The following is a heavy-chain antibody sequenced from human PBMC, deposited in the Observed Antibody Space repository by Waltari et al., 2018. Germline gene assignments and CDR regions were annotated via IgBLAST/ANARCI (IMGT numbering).Heavy chain of an antibody. CDR3: ARDVSVGALDY. CDR1: GFTFSSYA. V-gene: IGHV3-30-3*01. CDR2: ISYDGSNK. Sequence: QVQLVESGGGVVQPGRSLRLSCAASGFTFSSYAMHWVRQAPGKGLEWVAVISYDGSNKYYADSVKGRFTISRDKSKNTLYLQMNSLRAEDTAVYYCARDVSVGALDYWGQGTLVTVSS. D-gene: IGHD1-26*01. J-gene: IGHJ4*02.